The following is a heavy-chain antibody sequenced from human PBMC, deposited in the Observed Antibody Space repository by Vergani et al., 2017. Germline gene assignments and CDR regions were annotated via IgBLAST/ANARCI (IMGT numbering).Heavy chain of an antibody. D-gene: IGHD2-8*02. CDR1: GFSFRNAW. V-gene: IGHV3-15*07. CDR3: TTNPRYWGDGSWYWLRDHHYYGMDV. Sequence: EVQLVESGGGIVKPGGSLRLSCVASGFSFRNAWMNWVRRTPGKGLEWVGRIKSTFDRGTTDYAADVKGRFTISSEDTKNTLFLQMNGLKTEDIGVYDCTTNPRYWGDGSWYWLRDHHYYGMDVWGQGTTVTVSS. CDR2: IKSTFDRGTT. J-gene: IGHJ6*02.